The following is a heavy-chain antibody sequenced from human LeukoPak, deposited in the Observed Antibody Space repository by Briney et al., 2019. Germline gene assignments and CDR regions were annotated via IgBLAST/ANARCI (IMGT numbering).Heavy chain of an antibody. CDR2: ISYDGSNK. V-gene: IGHV3-30*03. CDR1: GFTFSSYG. CDR3: ARVMGRYCSSTSCYVDY. D-gene: IGHD2-2*01. Sequence: GGSLRLSCAASGFTFSSYGMHWVRQAPGKGLEWVAVISYDGSNKYYADSVKGRFTISRDNSKNTLYLQMNSLRAEDTAVYYCARVMGRYCSSTSCYVDYWGQGTLVTVSS. J-gene: IGHJ4*02.